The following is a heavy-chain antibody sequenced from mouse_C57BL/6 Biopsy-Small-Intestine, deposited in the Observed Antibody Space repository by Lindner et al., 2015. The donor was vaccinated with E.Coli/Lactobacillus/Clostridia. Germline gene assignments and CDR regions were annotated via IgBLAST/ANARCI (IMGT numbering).Heavy chain of an antibody. CDR2: INPNNGGT. D-gene: IGHD2-5*01. J-gene: IGHJ2*01. CDR3: ARSYSNYVRFDY. CDR1: GYRFTDHY. V-gene: IGHV1-19*01. Sequence: VQLQESGPVLVKPGASVKMSCKASGYRFTDHYMNWVKQGHGKSLEWIGIINPNNGGTDYSQKFKGKATVTVDKSSSTAYMELNSLTSEDSAVYYCARSYSNYVRFDYWGQGTTLTVSS.